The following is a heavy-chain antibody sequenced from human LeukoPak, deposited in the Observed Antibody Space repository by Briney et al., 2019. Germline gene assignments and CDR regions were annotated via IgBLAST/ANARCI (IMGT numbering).Heavy chain of an antibody. CDR1: GFTFDDYA. Sequence: QSGRSLRLSCAASGFTFDDYAMPWVRQAPGKGLEWVSGISWSSGSIGYADSVKGRFTISRDNAKNSLYLQMNSLRAEDTALYYCAKGAVVVVTATFDYWGQGTLVTVSS. D-gene: IGHD2-21*02. CDR2: ISWSSGSI. J-gene: IGHJ4*02. V-gene: IGHV3-9*01. CDR3: AKGAVVVVTATFDY.